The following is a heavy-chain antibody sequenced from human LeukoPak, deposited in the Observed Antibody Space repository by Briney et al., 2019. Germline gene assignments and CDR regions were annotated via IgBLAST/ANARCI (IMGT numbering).Heavy chain of an antibody. V-gene: IGHV1-2*06. CDR1: GYTFTGYY. J-gene: IGHJ4*02. Sequence: ASVKVSCKASGYTFTGYYIHWVRLAPGQGREWMGRIIPNSGDTKYAQKFQGRVAMTRDTSISTVYMELSGLRSDDTAVYHCARASSGLYFLDYWGQGTLVTVSS. D-gene: IGHD6-19*01. CDR3: ARASSGLYFLDY. CDR2: IIPNSGDT.